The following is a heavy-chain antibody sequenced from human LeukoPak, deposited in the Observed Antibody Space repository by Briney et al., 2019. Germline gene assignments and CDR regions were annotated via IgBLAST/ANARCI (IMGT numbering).Heavy chain of an antibody. CDR2: IRYDGSNK. CDR1: GFTFSSYG. D-gene: IGHD6-19*01. CDR3: ARSIAVAGTDY. Sequence: GGSLRPSCAASGFTFSSYGMHWVRQAPGKGLEWVAVIRYDGSNKYYADSVKGRFTISRDNSKNTLYLQMNSLRAEDTAVYYCARSIAVAGTDYWGQGTLVTVSS. J-gene: IGHJ4*02. V-gene: IGHV3-33*01.